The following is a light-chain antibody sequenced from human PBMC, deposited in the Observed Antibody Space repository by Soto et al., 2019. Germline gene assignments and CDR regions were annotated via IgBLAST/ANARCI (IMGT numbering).Light chain of an antibody. J-gene: IGKJ4*01. CDR3: QQYTNWPPLP. CDR2: GAS. Sequence: EIVMTQSPATLSVSPRERAILSCRASKIVNNDLAWYQQKPGPAPRLLIYGASTRATGIPPRFSGSGSGTEYNLSGRSLQSEDFAISYCQQYTNWPPLPFGGGTKVEIK. CDR1: KIVNND. V-gene: IGKV3-15*01.